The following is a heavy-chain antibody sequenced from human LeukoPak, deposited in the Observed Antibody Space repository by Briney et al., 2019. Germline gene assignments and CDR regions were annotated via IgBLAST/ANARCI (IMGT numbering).Heavy chain of an antibody. J-gene: IGHJ4*02. CDR1: GFTVSSNY. CDR2: IDSGGST. CDR3: ASGGVPDY. D-gene: IGHD1-1*01. V-gene: IGHV3-66*01. Sequence: QAGGSLRLSCAASGFTVSSNYLSWVRQAPGKGLEWVSFIDSGGSTYYADSVKGRFTISRDNSKNTLYLQMNSLRDEDTAVYYCASGGVPDYWGQGTPVTVSS.